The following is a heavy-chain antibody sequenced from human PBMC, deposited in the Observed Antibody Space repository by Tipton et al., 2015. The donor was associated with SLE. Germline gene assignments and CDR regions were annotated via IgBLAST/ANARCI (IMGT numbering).Heavy chain of an antibody. CDR2: ISWDSSTI. J-gene: IGHJ6*02. V-gene: IGHV3-9*01. CDR3: AKDVDGDYWRSHMDT. Sequence: SLRLSCAASGFTFADHAMHWVRQVPGKGLEWVSGISWDSSTIGYGDSVKGRCTISRDNAKKFLYLQIWSLRTEDTALYYCAKDVDGDYWRSHMDTWGQGTTVTVSS. CDR1: GFTFADHA. D-gene: IGHD4-17*01.